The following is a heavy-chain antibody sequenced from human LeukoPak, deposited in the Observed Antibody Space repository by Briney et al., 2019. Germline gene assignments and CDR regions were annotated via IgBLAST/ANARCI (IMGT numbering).Heavy chain of an antibody. CDR3: ARLPSVTTSRDAFDI. V-gene: IGHV4-59*01. CDR1: GGSISSYY. CDR2: IYYSGST. J-gene: IGHJ3*02. D-gene: IGHD4-17*01. Sequence: SETLSLTCTVSGGSISSYYWSWIRQPPGKGLEWIGYIYYSGSTNYNPSRKSRVIISVDTSKNQFSLKLSSVTAADTAVYYCARLPSVTTSRDAFDIWGQGTMVTVSS.